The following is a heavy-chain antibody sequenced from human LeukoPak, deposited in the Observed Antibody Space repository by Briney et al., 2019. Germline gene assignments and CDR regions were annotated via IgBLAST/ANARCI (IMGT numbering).Heavy chain of an antibody. CDR3: ARVRSPRYFDY. CDR2: VSGSGSST. CDR1: GFTFGDYA. V-gene: IGHV3-23*01. Sequence: PGGSLRLSCTASGFTFGDYAMSWFRQAPGKGLEWVSSVSGSGSSTYYADSVKGRFTISRDNSKNTLYLQMNSLRAEDTAVYYCARVRSPRYFDYWGQGTLVTVSS. J-gene: IGHJ4*02.